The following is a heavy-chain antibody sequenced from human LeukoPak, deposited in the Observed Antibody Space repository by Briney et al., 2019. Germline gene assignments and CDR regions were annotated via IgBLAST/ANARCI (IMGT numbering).Heavy chain of an antibody. CDR1: GFTFSSYA. V-gene: IGHV3-23*01. CDR3: ARGRQCDY. J-gene: IGHJ4*02. CDR2: ISNSADVR. Sequence: GGSLRLSCAASGFTFSSYAMTWVRQAPGKGLEWVSSISNSADVRYHADTVKGRFTISRDNSKNTLYLQMNSLRADDTAMYYCARGRQCDYWGQGTLVTVSS. D-gene: IGHD4-11*01.